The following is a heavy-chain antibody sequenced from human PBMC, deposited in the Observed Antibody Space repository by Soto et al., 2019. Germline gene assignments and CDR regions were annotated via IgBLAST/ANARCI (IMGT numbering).Heavy chain of an antibody. CDR1: GGGNLRDYR. D-gene: IGHD2-21*01. CDR3: ARGGDGYNFGVVY. V-gene: IGHV1-69*01. J-gene: IGHJ4*02. CDR2: IIPKLGSA. Sequence: QVQLVQYGAEVKEPGPSVKVSCKASGGGNLRDYRTTWVRRAPGQGLEWMGGIIPKLGSANYAQNFQGRVTVTADESTNTVYMELRSLRSDDTAVYYCARGGDGYNFGVVYWGQGTPVTVSS.